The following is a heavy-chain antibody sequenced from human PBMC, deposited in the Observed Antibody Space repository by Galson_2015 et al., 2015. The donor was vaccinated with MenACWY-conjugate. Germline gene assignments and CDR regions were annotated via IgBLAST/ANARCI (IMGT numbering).Heavy chain of an antibody. CDR2: ISGGGSST. CDR3: AKADDSSWYVYFES. Sequence: SLRLSCAASGFTFSSYAMTWVRQAPGKGLEWVSTISGGGSSTYYADSVKGRFTIFRDNSKNTLSLQMNSLRVEDTAIYYCAKADDSSWYVYFESWGQGTQITVSS. J-gene: IGHJ4*02. V-gene: IGHV3-23*01. CDR1: GFTFSSYA. D-gene: IGHD6-13*01.